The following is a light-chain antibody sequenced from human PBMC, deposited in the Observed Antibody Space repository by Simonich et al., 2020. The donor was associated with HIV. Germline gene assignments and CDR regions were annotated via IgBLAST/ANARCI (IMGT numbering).Light chain of an antibody. CDR1: QSVNSN. CDR3: QQYNNWPETLT. V-gene: IGKV3-15*01. CDR2: GAS. Sequence: EIVLTQSPATLSLSPGERPTLSCRASQSVNSNLAWYQQKPGQAPRLLIYGASTRAAGFPARFSGSGSGTEFTLTISSLQSEDFAVYYCQQYNNWPETLTFGGGTKVEI. J-gene: IGKJ4*01.